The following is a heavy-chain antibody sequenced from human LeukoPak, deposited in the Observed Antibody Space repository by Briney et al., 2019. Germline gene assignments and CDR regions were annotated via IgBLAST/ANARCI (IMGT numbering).Heavy chain of an antibody. CDR1: GFTFSSYG. Sequence: GRSLRLSCAASGFTFSSYGIRWVRQAPGKGLEWVSVISGSGGTTYYADSVKGRFTISRDNSKNTLYLQMNSLRAEDTAVYYCAKVSYGPVYYFDYWGQGTLVTVSS. CDR3: AKVSYGPVYYFDY. J-gene: IGHJ4*02. CDR2: ISGSGGTT. D-gene: IGHD4-17*01. V-gene: IGHV3-23*01.